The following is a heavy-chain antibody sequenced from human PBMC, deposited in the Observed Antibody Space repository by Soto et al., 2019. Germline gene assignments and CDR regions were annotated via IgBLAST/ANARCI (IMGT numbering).Heavy chain of an antibody. CDR1: GESLSRNF. J-gene: IGHJ4*02. CDR2: IHDGRTT. Sequence: QVQVQESGPRLVKPSETLSLTCTVSGESLSRNFWSWLRQPPGQEPEWLGYIHDGRTTKYNPSFMGRVSVSLDASKSQFSLNLNSVTAADTAVYYCARTLFGGFVYWGQGILVIVSS. V-gene: IGHV4-59*01. CDR3: ARTLFGGFVY. D-gene: IGHD3-16*01.